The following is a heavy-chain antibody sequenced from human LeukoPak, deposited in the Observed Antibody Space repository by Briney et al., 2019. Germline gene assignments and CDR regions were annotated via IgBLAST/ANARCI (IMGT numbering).Heavy chain of an antibody. V-gene: IGHV4-34*01. CDR2: INYSGST. D-gene: IGHD2-15*01. J-gene: IGHJ5*02. CDR3: ARGPGGNMDVVVVAATHNWFDP. CDR1: SESFSGYF. Sequence: SETLSLTCAIYSESFSGYFWSWIRQPPGKELEWIGEINYSGSTNYNPSLKSRVTISVDTSKNQFSLKLSSVTAADTAVYYCARGPGGNMDVVVVAATHNWFDPWGQGTLVTVSS.